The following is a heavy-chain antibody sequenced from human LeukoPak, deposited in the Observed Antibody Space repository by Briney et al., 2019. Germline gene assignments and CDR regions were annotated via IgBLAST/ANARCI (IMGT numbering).Heavy chain of an antibody. CDR2: ISSSSSYI. CDR1: GFTFSSYS. CDR3: AKVGYYGSGSYGMDV. Sequence: KAGGSLRLSCAASGFTFSSYSMNWVRQAPGKGLEWVSSISSSSSYIYYADSVKGRFTISRDNAKNSLYLQMNSLRAEDTAVYYCAKVGYYGSGSYGMDVWGQGTTVTVSS. D-gene: IGHD3-10*01. V-gene: IGHV3-21*01. J-gene: IGHJ6*02.